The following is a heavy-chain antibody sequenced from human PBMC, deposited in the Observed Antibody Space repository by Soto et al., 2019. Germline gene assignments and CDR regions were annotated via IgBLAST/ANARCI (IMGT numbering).Heavy chain of an antibody. CDR1: GFTFSDHY. CDR2: ISTSSSYT. Sequence: GGSLRLSCVASGFTFSDHYMTWIRQAPGKGLEWLSYISTSSSYTNYADSVKGRFTISRDNAMNSLYLQMNSLRAEDTAVYYCARLRLTGYFDYRGRGTLVTVSS. V-gene: IGHV3-11*03. CDR3: ARLRLTGYFDY. J-gene: IGHJ4*02.